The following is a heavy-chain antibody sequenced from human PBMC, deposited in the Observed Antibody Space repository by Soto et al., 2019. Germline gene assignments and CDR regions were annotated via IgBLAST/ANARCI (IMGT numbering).Heavy chain of an antibody. CDR1: GGTFSSYA. V-gene: IGHV1-69*12. CDR3: ARDGDCSGGSCFSGMDV. D-gene: IGHD2-15*01. J-gene: IGHJ6*02. CDR2: IIPIFGTA. Sequence: QVQLVQSGAEVKKPGSSVKVSCKASGGTFSSYAISWVRQAPGQGLEWMGGIIPIFGTANYAQKFQGRVTLTADESTSTAYMELSSLRSEDTAVYYCARDGDCSGGSCFSGMDVWGQGTTVTVSS.